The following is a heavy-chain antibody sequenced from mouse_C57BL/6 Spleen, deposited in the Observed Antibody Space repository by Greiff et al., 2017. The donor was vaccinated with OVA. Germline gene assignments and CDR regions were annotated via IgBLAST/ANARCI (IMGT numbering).Heavy chain of an antibody. J-gene: IGHJ1*03. D-gene: IGHD1-1*01. CDR3: ARFITTVNGYFDV. V-gene: IGHV1-80*01. CDR2: IYPGDGDT. Sequence: VQLQQSGAELVKPGASVKISCKASGYAFSSYWMNWVKQRPGKGLEWIGQIYPGDGDTNYNGKFKGKATLTADKSSSTDYMQLSSLTSEDSAVYFCARFITTVNGYFDVWGTGTTVTVSS. CDR1: GYAFSSYW.